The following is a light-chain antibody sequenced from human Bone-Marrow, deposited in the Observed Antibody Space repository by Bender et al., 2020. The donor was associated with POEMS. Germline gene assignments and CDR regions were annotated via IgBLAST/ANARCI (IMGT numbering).Light chain of an antibody. Sequence: QSVLTQPPSASGTPGQRVTISCSGGSSNIGAHAVNWYQHLPGPAPKLLIYSSHRRPSKVPDRFSGSRSGTSASLAISGLQSEDEADYYCEGWDDSLNGWVFGGGTKLTVL. J-gene: IGLJ3*02. CDR1: SSNIGAHA. CDR2: SSH. CDR3: EGWDDSLNGWV. V-gene: IGLV1-44*01.